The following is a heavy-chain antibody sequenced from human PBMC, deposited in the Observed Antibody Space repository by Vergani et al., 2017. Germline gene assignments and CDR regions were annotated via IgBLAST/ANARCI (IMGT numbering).Heavy chain of an antibody. CDR1: GGTFSSYA. CDR2: IIPIFGTA. Sequence: QVQLVQSGAEVKKPGSSVKFSCKASGGTFSSYAISGVRQAPGQGLEWMGGIIPIFGTANYAQKFQGRVPITADKSTSTAYMELSSLRSEDTAVYYCARVSLGLVLHAPFDYWGQGTLVTVSS. V-gene: IGHV1-69*06. J-gene: IGHJ4*02. CDR3: ARVSLGLVLHAPFDY. D-gene: IGHD6-19*01.